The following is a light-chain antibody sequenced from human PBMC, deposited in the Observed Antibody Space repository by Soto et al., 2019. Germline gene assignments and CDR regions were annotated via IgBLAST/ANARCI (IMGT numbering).Light chain of an antibody. CDR3: QQLNSYPIT. J-gene: IGKJ3*01. Sequence: DIQLTQSPSFLSSSVGDRVTITCRASQGISSNLSWYQQKPGNAPKLLIYAASTLHSGIPSRFSGSGSGTEFTLTISSLQPEDFATYYCQQLNSYPITFGRGTKVEIK. CDR1: QGISSN. V-gene: IGKV1-9*01. CDR2: AAS.